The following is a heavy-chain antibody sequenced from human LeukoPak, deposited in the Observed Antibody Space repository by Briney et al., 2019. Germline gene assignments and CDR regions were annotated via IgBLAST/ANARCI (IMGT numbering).Heavy chain of an antibody. CDR2: ITQTGST. J-gene: IGHJ4*02. CDR1: GGSITTSF. V-gene: IGHV4-34*01. CDR3: ARFPYSGNLYLYFDY. Sequence: PSETLSLTCAVYGGSITTSFWSWIRQPPDKGLEWIGEITQTGSTIYSPSLQSRVSVSRDASKNQLSLKLHSVTAADTAVYYCARFPYSGNLYLYFDYWSQGSLVTVSS. D-gene: IGHD1-26*01.